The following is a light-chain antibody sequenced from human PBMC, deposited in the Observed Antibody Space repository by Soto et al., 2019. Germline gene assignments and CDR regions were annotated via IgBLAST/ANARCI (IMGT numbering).Light chain of an antibody. CDR2: EVS. J-gene: IGLJ2*01. Sequence: QSVLTQPPSASGSPAQSVTISCTGTSSDVGGYNYVSWFQQHPGKAPTLMIYEVSKRPSGVPGRFSGSKSGNTASLTVSGLQAEDEVDYYCSSFAGSDNVVFGGGTKVTVL. CDR3: SSFAGSDNVV. V-gene: IGLV2-8*01. CDR1: SSDVGGYNY.